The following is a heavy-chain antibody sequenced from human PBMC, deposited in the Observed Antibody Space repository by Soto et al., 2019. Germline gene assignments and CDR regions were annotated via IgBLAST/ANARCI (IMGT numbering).Heavy chain of an antibody. V-gene: IGHV1-3*01. CDR2: INAGNGNT. J-gene: IGHJ5*02. Sequence: QVQLGQSGAEVKKPGASVKVYYKASGYTFTSYAMHWVRQAPGQRLEWMGWINAGNGNTKYSQKFQGRVTITKNTFASTAYMELSSLRSEDTAVYYCARGLLRNWFDPWGQGTLVTVSS. CDR1: GYTFTSYA. D-gene: IGHD5-12*01. CDR3: ARGLLRNWFDP.